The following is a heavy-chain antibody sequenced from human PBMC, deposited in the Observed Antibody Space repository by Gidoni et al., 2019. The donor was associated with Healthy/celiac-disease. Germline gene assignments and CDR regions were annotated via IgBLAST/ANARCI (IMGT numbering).Heavy chain of an antibody. CDR2: IWYDGSNR. V-gene: IGHV3-33*01. D-gene: IGHD3-22*01. Sequence: QVQLVESGGGVVQPGRSLRLSCAASGFTSSSYGMHWVRQAPGKGLEWVAVIWYDGSNRYYADSVKGRFTISRDNSKNTLYLQMNSLRAEDTAVYYCARDGRDSSGYYYFDYWGQGTLVTVSS. CDR3: ARDGRDSSGYYYFDY. CDR1: GFTSSSYG. J-gene: IGHJ4*02.